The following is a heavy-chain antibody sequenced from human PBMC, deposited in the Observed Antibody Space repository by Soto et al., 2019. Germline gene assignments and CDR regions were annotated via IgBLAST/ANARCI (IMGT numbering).Heavy chain of an antibody. Sequence: RQHPGKGLEWIGYIYYSGSTNYNPSLKSRVTISVDTSKNQFSLKLSSVTAADTAVYYCARTYYYESSGYCFDYWGQGTLVNLSS. J-gene: IGHJ4*02. D-gene: IGHD3-22*01. CDR2: IYYSGST. CDR3: ARTYYYESSGYCFDY. V-gene: IGHV4-59*01.